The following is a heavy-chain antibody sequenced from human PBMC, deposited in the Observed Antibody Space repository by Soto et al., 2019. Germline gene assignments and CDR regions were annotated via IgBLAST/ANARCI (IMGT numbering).Heavy chain of an antibody. Sequence: ASVKVSCKASGYTFTSYGISWVRQAPGQGLEWMGWISAYNGNTNYAQKLQGRVTMTTDTSTSTAYMELRSLRSDDTAVYYCARDRSLYSSGCFDYWGQGTLVTVSS. J-gene: IGHJ4*02. D-gene: IGHD6-19*01. CDR3: ARDRSLYSSGCFDY. V-gene: IGHV1-18*01. CDR1: GYTFTSYG. CDR2: ISAYNGNT.